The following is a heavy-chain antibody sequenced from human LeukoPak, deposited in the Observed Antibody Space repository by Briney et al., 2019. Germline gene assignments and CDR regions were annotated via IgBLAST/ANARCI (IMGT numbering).Heavy chain of an antibody. J-gene: IGHJ3*02. CDR3: ARDPRRGSGSYYAFDI. Sequence: SETLSLTCTVSGGSISSSSYYWGWIRQPPGKGREWIGSIYYSGSTYYNPSLKSRVTISVDTSKNQFSLKLSSVTAADTAVYYCARDPRRGSGSYYAFDIWGQGTMVTVSS. CDR1: GGSISSSSYY. V-gene: IGHV4-39*07. D-gene: IGHD3-10*01. CDR2: IYYSGST.